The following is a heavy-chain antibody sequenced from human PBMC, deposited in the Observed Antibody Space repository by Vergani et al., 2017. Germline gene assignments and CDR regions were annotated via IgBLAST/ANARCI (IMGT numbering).Heavy chain of an antibody. J-gene: IGHJ4*02. CDR2: IWYDGSNK. V-gene: IGHV3-33*01. D-gene: IGHD5-24*01. Sequence: VQLVESGGGVVQPGRSLRLSCAASGFTFSSYGMHWVRQAPGKGLEWVAVIWYDGSNKYYADSVKGRFTISRDNSKNTLYLQMNSLRAEDTAVYYCARVRDGYNSGPDYWGQGTLVTVSS. CDR1: GFTFSSYG. CDR3: ARVRDGYNSGPDY.